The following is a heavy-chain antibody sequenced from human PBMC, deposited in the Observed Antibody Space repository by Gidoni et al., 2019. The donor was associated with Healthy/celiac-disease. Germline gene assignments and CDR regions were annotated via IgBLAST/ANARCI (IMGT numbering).Heavy chain of an antibody. CDR2: IKSKTDGGTT. D-gene: IGHD2-2*01. J-gene: IGHJ4*02. V-gene: IGHV3-15*01. CDR3: TTEGYCSSTSCYQGY. CDR1: AFTFTNAW. Sequence: EVQLVESGGGLVNPGGSLRLSCAASAFTFTNAWISWVRQAPGKGLEWVGRIKSKTDGGTTDYAAPVKGRFTISRDDSKNTLYLQMNSLKTEDTAVYYCTTEGYCSSTSCYQGYWGQGTLVTVSS.